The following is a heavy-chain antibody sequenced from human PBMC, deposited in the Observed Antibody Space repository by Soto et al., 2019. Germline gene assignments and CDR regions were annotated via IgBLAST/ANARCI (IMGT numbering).Heavy chain of an antibody. Sequence: ASVKVSCKASGYTFTSYYMHWVRQAPGQGLEWMGIINPSGGSTSYAQKFQGRVTMTRDTSTSTVYMELSSLRAEDTAVYYCAKVGWYAPDAFDIWGQGTMVTVSS. V-gene: IGHV1-46*01. CDR1: GYTFTSYY. D-gene: IGHD6-19*01. CDR2: INPSGGST. J-gene: IGHJ3*02. CDR3: AKVGWYAPDAFDI.